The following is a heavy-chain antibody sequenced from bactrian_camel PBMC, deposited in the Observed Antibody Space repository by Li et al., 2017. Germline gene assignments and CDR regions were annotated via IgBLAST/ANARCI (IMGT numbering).Heavy chain of an antibody. CDR1: GFTFSNYA. Sequence: DVQLVESGGGLVQPGGSLRLSCAASGFTFSNYAMSWVRQAPGKGLEWVSTINTDGSTTLYADSAKGRFTISRDNAKNTLYLQMNSLKPEDTAVHCCATKRPQFIRSLVQCANWGQGTQVTVS. CDR3: ATKRPQFIRSLVQCAN. CDR2: INTDGSTT. J-gene: IGHJ4*01. V-gene: IGHV3S31*01. D-gene: IGHD7*01.